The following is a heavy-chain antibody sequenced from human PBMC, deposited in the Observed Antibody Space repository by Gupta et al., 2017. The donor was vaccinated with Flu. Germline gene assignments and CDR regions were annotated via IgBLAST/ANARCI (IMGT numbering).Heavy chain of an antibody. Sequence: QLQLVQPGAEVRKPGSSVKVSCKSSGGTFSTSSIGWVRQAPGQGFEWMGDVLPVVHTSDYAQKCQGRSTITADESTTTAYMELSALRYEDAAVDFCAREFPSGGDCYFFDGWGQGTLVTVSS. D-gene: IGHD2-21*02. V-gene: IGHV1-69*01. CDR1: GGTFSTSS. CDR2: VLPVVHTS. CDR3: AREFPSGGDCYFFDG. J-gene: IGHJ4*02.